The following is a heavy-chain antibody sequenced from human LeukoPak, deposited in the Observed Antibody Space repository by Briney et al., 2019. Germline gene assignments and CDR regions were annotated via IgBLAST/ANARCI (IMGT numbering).Heavy chain of an antibody. Sequence: SGGSLRLSCAASGFTFSSYWMSWVRQAPGKGLEWVANIKQDGSEKYNVDSVKGRFIISRDNAKNSLYLQMNSLTTEDTAVYYRARGSRPNYFDTMNLWGQGTMVTVSS. CDR2: IKQDGSEK. V-gene: IGHV3-7*01. J-gene: IGHJ3*01. CDR3: ARGSRPNYFDTMNL. CDR1: GFTFSSYW. D-gene: IGHD3-22*01.